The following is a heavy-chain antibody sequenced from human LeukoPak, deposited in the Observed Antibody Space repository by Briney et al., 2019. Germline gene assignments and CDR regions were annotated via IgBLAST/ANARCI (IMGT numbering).Heavy chain of an antibody. CDR1: GGSISSYY. CDR2: IYYSGST. Sequence: SETLSLTCTVSGGSISSYYWSWIRQPPGKGLEWIGYIYYSGSTNYNPSLKSRVTISVDTFKNQFSLKLSSVTAADTAVYYCARTRMTYFDYWGQGTLVTVSS. D-gene: IGHD2-21*02. J-gene: IGHJ4*02. V-gene: IGHV4-59*08. CDR3: ARTRMTYFDY.